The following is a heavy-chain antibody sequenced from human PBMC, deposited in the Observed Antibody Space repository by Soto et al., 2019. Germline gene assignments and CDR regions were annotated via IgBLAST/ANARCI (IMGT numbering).Heavy chain of an antibody. V-gene: IGHV6-1*01. CDR2: TYYRSNWRH. CDR3: ARGVAGSGFDL. J-gene: IGHJ4*02. D-gene: IGHD6-19*01. Sequence: SQTLSLTCAVSGDSVSSNTAAWNWIRSSPSRGLEWLGRTYYRSNWRHDYAVSVKSRITVNPDTSKNHFSLQLNSVTPDDTAVYYCARGVAGSGFDLWGQGTLVTVSS. CDR1: GDSVSSNTAA.